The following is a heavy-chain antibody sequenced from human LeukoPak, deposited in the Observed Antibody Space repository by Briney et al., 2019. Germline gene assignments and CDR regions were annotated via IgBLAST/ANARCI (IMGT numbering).Heavy chain of an antibody. CDR2: ISSSSSYI. V-gene: IGHV3-21*01. J-gene: IGHJ3*02. CDR1: GFTFSSYS. Sequence: GGSLRLSCEASGFTFSSYSMNWVRQAPGKGLEWVSSISSSSSYIYSADSVKGRFTISRDNAKNSLYLQMNNLRAEDTAVYYCASDRGRRAFDIWGQGTMVTVSS. CDR3: ASDRGRRAFDI.